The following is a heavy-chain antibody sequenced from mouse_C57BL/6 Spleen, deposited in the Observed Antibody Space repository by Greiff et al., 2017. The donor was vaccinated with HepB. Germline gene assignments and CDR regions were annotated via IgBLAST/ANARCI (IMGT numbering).Heavy chain of an antibody. J-gene: IGHJ4*01. CDR1: GFTFSDYG. CDR2: ISSGSSTI. V-gene: IGHV5-17*01. D-gene: IGHD5-5*01. CDR3: ARPAYLYDAMDY. Sequence: EVMLVESGGGLVKPGGSLKLSCAASGFTFSDYGMHWVRQAPEKGLEWVAYISSGSSTIYYADTVKGRFTISRDNAKNTLFLQMTSLRSEATAMYYCARPAYLYDAMDYWGQRTSVTVSS.